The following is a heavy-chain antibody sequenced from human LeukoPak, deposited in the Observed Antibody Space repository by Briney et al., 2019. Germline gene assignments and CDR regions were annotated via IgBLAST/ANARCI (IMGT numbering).Heavy chain of an antibody. Sequence: GGSLRLSCAASGFTFSSYAMSWVRQAPGKGLEWVSAISGSGGSTYYADSVKGRFTISRDNSKNTLYLQMNSLRAEDTAVYYCAKGQLRYFDWLSPLDYWGQGTLVTVSS. J-gene: IGHJ4*02. D-gene: IGHD3-9*01. V-gene: IGHV3-23*01. CDR1: GFTFSSYA. CDR2: ISGSGGST. CDR3: AKGQLRYFDWLSPLDY.